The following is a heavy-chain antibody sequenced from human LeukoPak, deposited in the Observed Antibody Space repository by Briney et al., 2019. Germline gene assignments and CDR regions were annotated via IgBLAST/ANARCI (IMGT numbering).Heavy chain of an antibody. V-gene: IGHV3-74*01. CDR3: ARDSGYSTSTTYY. Sequence: GGSLRLSCAASGFTFSSSWIHWVRQAPGKGLVWVSRISSDGSGTSYADSVKGRFTISRDNAKNMLYLQMNSLRAEDTAVYYCARDSGYSTSTTYYWGQGTLVTVSS. CDR2: ISSDGSGT. CDR1: GFTFSSSW. D-gene: IGHD6-13*01. J-gene: IGHJ4*02.